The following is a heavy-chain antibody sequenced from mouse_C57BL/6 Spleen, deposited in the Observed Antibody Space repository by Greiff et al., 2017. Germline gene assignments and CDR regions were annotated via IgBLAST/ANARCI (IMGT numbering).Heavy chain of an antibody. Sequence: VQGVESGAELVRPGASVTLSCTASGYTFTDYEMHWVKQTPVHGLEWIGAIDPETGGTAYNQKFKGKAILTADKSSSTAYLELRSLTSADSAVYYCTRSDYYGSGFAYWGQGTLVTVSA. CDR1: GYTFTDYE. CDR3: TRSDYYGSGFAY. D-gene: IGHD1-1*01. CDR2: IDPETGGT. J-gene: IGHJ3*01. V-gene: IGHV1-15*01.